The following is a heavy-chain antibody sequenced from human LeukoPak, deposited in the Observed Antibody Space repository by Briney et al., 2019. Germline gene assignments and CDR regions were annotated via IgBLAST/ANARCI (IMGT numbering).Heavy chain of an antibody. CDR3: ARDRPGGYYDSSVNWFDP. J-gene: IGHJ5*02. CDR1: GRSISSVSYY. Sequence: SQTLSLTCTVSGRSISSVSYYWSWIRQPAGKGLEWIGRIYTSGSTNYNPSLKSRVTISVDTSKNQFSLKLSSVTAADTAVYYCARDRPGGYYDSSVNWFDPWGQGTLVTVSS. V-gene: IGHV4-61*02. D-gene: IGHD3-22*01. CDR2: IYTSGST.